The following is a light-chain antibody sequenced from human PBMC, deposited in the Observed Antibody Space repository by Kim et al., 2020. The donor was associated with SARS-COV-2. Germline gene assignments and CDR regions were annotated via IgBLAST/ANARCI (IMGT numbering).Light chain of an antibody. V-gene: IGKV3-20*01. CDR3: QQYARSPRT. Sequence: EIMLTQSPGTLSLSPGERATLSCRASETLKGIYLVWYQQRPGQAPRRLIYGASNRATGIPDRFSGSESGTDFTLTITRLEPEDFAVYYCQQYARSPRTFGQGTKVDIK. J-gene: IGKJ1*01. CDR1: ETLKGIY. CDR2: GAS.